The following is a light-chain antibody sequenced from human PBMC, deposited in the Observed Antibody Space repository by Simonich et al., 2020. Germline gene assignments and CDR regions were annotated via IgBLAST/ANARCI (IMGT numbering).Light chain of an antibody. CDR2: DAY. V-gene: IGKV3D-20*01. Sequence: EIVLTQSPGTLSLSPGERATLSCRASQSVSSSYLAWYQQKPGLAPRLLIFDAYSRATGIPDRFSGSWSGTDFTLTIIRLEPEDFAVYYCQQYGSSRTFGQGTKVEIK. CDR3: QQYGSSRT. CDR1: QSVSSSY. J-gene: IGKJ1*01.